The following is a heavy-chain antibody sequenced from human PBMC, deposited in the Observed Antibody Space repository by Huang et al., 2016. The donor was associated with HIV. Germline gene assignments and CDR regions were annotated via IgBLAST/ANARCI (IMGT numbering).Heavy chain of an antibody. J-gene: IGHJ5*02. CDR1: GGSLSGYY. V-gene: IGHV4-34*02. CDR3: ARDATKNPRGWFDP. CDR2: INNLGSS. D-gene: IGHD3-10*01. Sequence: QVHLQQWGAGLLKSAETLSLTCAVYGGSLSGYYWSWLRQTPGKGLEWIGEINNLGSSKYNPALKSRVSISMDGSKKQFSLKLRSISDADTAVYFCARDATKNPRGWFDPWGQGTLVTVSS.